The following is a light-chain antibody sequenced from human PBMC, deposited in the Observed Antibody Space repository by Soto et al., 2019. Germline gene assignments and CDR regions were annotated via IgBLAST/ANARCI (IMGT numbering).Light chain of an antibody. CDR2: DAS. J-gene: IGKJ5*01. V-gene: IGKV1-5*01. CDR1: QSISNW. CDR3: QQSYSTPPIT. Sequence: GDRVTITCRASQSISNWLAWYQQRPGKAPKLLIYDASTLESGVPSRFSGSGSGTEFTLTISSLQPEDFATYYCQQSYSTPPITFGQGTRLEIK.